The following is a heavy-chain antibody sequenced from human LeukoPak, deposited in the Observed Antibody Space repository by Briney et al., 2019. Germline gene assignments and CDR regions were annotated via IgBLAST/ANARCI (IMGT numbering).Heavy chain of an antibody. CDR1: GFKFTGYD. Sequence: ASVKVSCKASGFKFTGYDINWVRQASGRGLEWMGWMNPNNGKTGYAQKFQGRVTRTRDTSTSTAYMELRGLISEDTAVYYCVRDGEGVAISVNYWFDPWGQGTLVTVSS. CDR3: VRDGEGVAISVNYWFDP. V-gene: IGHV1-8*01. CDR2: MNPNNGKT. J-gene: IGHJ5*02. D-gene: IGHD3-10*01.